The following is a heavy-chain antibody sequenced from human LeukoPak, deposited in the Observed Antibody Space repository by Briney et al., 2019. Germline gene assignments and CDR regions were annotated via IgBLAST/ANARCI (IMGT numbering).Heavy chain of an antibody. D-gene: IGHD2-21*02. Sequence: ASVTVSCKASGYTFTVYYMHWVRQAPGQGLEWMGWINPNSGGTNYAQKFQGRVTMTRDTAISTAYMELSRLRSDDTAVYSCARGSIVVVTAIPYYFDYWGQGTLVTVSS. V-gene: IGHV1-2*02. CDR3: ARGSIVVVTAIPYYFDY. CDR1: GYTFTVYY. J-gene: IGHJ4*02. CDR2: INPNSGGT.